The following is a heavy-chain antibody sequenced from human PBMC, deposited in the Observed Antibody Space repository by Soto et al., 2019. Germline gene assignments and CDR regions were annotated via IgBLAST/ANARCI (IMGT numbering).Heavy chain of an antibody. Sequence: SETLSLTCTVSGDSIRSGNHYWSWIRQPPGKALKWIGYSYCGGGTYYSPSLKSLVTLSVDTSRNHFPLKLTSVTAADTAVYYCARHHTGADREGFLPDWFDPWGQGTPVT. J-gene: IGHJ5*02. CDR3: ARHHTGADREGFLPDWFDP. CDR2: SYCGGGT. CDR1: GDSIRSGNHY. D-gene: IGHD2-8*02. V-gene: IGHV4-30-4*01.